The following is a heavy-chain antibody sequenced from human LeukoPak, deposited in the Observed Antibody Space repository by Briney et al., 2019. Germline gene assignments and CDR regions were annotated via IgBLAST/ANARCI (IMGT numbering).Heavy chain of an antibody. V-gene: IGHV1-69*05. CDR1: GYTFTSYG. D-gene: IGHD1-26*01. CDR3: ARDFMGFDY. CDR2: IIPIFGTA. J-gene: IGHJ4*02. Sequence: GASVKVSCKASGYTFTSYGISWVRQAPGQGLEWMGGIIPIFGTANYAQKFQGRVTITTDESTSTAYMELSSLRAEDTAVYYCARDFMGFDYWGQGTLVTVSS.